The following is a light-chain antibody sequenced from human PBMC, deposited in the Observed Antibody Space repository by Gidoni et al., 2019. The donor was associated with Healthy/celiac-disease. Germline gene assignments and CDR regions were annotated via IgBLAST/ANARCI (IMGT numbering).Light chain of an antibody. CDR2: AAS. CDR1: QSFSSY. V-gene: IGKV3-11*01. CDR3: QQRSNWPLLT. Sequence: EIVLTQSPATLSLSPGERATLSCRASQSFSSYLAWYQQKPGPAPRLLIYAASNRATGIPARFSGSGSGTDFTLTISSLEPEDFAVYYCQQRSNWPLLTFGGGTKVEIK. J-gene: IGKJ4*01.